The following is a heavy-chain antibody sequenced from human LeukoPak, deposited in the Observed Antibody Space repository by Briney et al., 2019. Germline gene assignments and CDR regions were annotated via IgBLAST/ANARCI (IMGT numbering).Heavy chain of an antibody. CDR2: IYYSGST. CDR3: AAGRTDFGVVIGAFDI. D-gene: IGHD3-3*01. J-gene: IGHJ3*02. CDR1: GGSITSHY. Sequence: SETLSLTCTVSGGSITSHYWSWIRQPPGQGLEWIGYIYYSGSTNYNPSLKSRVPMSVDTSKNLLSLKVTSVTTADTAVYYCAAGRTDFGVVIGAFDIWGQGTRVTVSS. V-gene: IGHV4-59*11.